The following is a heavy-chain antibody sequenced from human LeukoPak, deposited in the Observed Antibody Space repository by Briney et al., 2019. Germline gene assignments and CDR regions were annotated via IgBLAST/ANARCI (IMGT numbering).Heavy chain of an antibody. CDR2: ISSSSTYI. Sequence: GGSLRLSCAASGFTFSSYSMNWVRQAPGKGLEWVSSISSSSTYIYYADSVKGRFTVSRDNAKNSLYLQMNSLRAEDTAVYFCASQYNRRRIFEEWGQGTLVTVSS. J-gene: IGHJ4*02. CDR1: GFTFSSYS. V-gene: IGHV3-21*01. CDR3: ASQYNRRRIFEE. D-gene: IGHD1-14*01.